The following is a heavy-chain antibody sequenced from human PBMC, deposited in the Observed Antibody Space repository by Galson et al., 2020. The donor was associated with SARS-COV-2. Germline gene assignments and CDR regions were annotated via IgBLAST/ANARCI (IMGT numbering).Heavy chain of an antibody. CDR3: AKSLAPYSSSWYYFDY. CDR1: GFTFSDYY. CDR2: ISSSGSTI. V-gene: IGHV3-11*04. J-gene: IGHJ4*02. Sequence: GGSLRLSCAASGFTFSDYYMSWIRQAPGKGLEWVSYISSSGSTIYYADSVKGRFTISRDNAKNSLYLQMNSLRAEDTAVYYCAKSLAPYSSSWYYFDYWGQGTLVTVSS. D-gene: IGHD6-13*01.